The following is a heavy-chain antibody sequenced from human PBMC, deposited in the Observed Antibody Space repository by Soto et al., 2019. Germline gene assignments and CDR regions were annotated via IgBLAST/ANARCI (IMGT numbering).Heavy chain of an antibody. CDR1: GGIFTNNA. CDR3: ATGGPNDGYNFYHGMDV. J-gene: IGHJ6*02. V-gene: IGHV1-69*01. Sequence: QVQVVQSGAEVKKPGSSVQVSCKVSGGIFTNNAISWVRQAPGQGLEWLGGDIPLFDTAYYAQIFRGRLRISADGATTTAYMELSGLTSADTAVDVCATGGPNDGYNFYHGMDVWGQVTTVTVS. CDR2: DIPLFDTA. D-gene: IGHD2-15*01.